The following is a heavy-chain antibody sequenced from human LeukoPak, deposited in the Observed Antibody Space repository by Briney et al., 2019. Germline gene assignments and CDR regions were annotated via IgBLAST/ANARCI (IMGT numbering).Heavy chain of an antibody. CDR2: ISSSSSYI. J-gene: IGHJ5*02. V-gene: IGHV3-21*01. D-gene: IGHD3-10*01. CDR3: ARDLGTGYYGSGSYTGPNRFDP. Sequence: AGGSLRLSCAASGFTFSSYSMNWVRQAPGKGLEWVSSISSSSSYIYYADSVKGRFTISRDNAKNSLYLQMNSLRAEDTAVYYCARDLGTGYYGSGSYTGPNRFDPWGQGTLVTVSS. CDR1: GFTFSSYS.